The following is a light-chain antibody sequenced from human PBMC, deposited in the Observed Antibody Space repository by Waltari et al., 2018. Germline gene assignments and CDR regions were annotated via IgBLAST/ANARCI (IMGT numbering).Light chain of an antibody. CDR2: GTS. Sequence: EIALVQSPGSLSLSPGESATISCMASQSVSDSYSAWFQHKPGQPPRLLIFGTSTRALGIPDRFSGSWSGIEFTLTIIRVEAEDFAVYFCQHHGTSLPWTFGQGTKVEIK. CDR3: QHHGTSLPWT. V-gene: IGKV3-20*01. CDR1: QSVSDSY. J-gene: IGKJ1*01.